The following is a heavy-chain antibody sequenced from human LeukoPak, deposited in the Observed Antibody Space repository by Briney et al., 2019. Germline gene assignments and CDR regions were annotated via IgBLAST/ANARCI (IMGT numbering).Heavy chain of an antibody. CDR3: AKEFLSGYRLTYFDY. V-gene: IGHV3-23*01. Sequence: GGSLRLSCAASGFTFSSYAMSWVRQAPGKGLEWVSAFSGSGGITHYADSVKGRFTMSRENSKNTVYLRMNSLRAEDTAVYYCAKEFLSGYRLTYFDYWGQGTLVTVSS. D-gene: IGHD3-3*01. CDR2: FSGSGGIT. J-gene: IGHJ4*02. CDR1: GFTFSSYA.